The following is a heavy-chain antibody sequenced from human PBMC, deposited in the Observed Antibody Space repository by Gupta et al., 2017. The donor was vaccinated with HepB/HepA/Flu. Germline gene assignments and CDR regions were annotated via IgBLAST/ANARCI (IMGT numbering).Heavy chain of an antibody. CDR1: GISFTTNY. D-gene: IGHD2-2*01. J-gene: IGHJ4*01. Sequence: EVQLVESGGGVDPPGGSRILSCAASGISFTTNYMSWVRQAPGRGLEWVAIIYNIGSTYDADSVKGRFTIARDTAQNTLFLQMNGLTVDDTSIYYGAGSSAANLGNYWGRGTLVTVSS. V-gene: IGHV3-66*01. CDR3: AGSSAANLGNY. CDR2: IYNIGST.